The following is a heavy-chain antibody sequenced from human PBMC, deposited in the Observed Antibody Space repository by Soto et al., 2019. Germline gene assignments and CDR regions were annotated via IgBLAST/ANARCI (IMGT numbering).Heavy chain of an antibody. D-gene: IGHD2-15*01. CDR3: ASQTGWGMDV. CDR1: DGSISSSNW. J-gene: IGHJ6*02. Sequence: VQLQESGPGLVKPSGTLSLTCAVSDGSISSSNWWSWVRQPPGKGLEWIVEIYHSGSTNYNPSLKSRGTISVDKSKNQFSLKLSSVTAADTAVYYCASQTGWGMDVWGQGTTVTVSS. V-gene: IGHV4-4*02. CDR2: IYHSGST.